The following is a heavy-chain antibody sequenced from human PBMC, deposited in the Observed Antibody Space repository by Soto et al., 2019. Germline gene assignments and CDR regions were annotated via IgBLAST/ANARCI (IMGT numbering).Heavy chain of an antibody. V-gene: IGHV1-2*02. CDR1: GYTFTGYY. J-gene: IGHJ4*02. CDR3: ARLCSTSCDSRIDY. D-gene: IGHD2-2*02. Sequence: ASVKVSCKASGYTFTGYYMHWVRQAPGQGLEWMGWINPNSGGTNYAQKFQGRVTMTRDTSISTAYMELSRLRSDDTAVYYCARLCSTSCDSRIDYWGQGTLVTVSS. CDR2: INPNSGGT.